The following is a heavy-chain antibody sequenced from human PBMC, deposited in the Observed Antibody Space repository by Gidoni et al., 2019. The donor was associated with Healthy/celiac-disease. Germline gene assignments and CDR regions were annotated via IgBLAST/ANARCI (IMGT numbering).Heavy chain of an antibody. CDR3: ARGLVSSGCMDV. V-gene: IGHV3-33*01. D-gene: IGHD3-22*01. Sequence: QVQLVESGGGVVQPGRSLRLPCAASGFTFSSYGMHWVRQAPGKGLEWVAVIWYDGSNKYYADSVKGRFTISRDNSKNTLYLQMNSLRAEDTAVYYCARGLVSSGCMDVWGQGTTVTVSS. CDR2: IWYDGSNK. J-gene: IGHJ6*02. CDR1: GFTFSSYG.